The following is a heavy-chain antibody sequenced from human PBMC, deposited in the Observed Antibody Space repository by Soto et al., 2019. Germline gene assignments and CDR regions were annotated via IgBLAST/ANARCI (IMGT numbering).Heavy chain of an antibody. CDR2: IYYTT. J-gene: IGHJ4*02. CDR3: ARTSPVAGGFDY. D-gene: IGHD6-19*01. V-gene: IGHV4-59*01. Sequence: PSETLSLTCTVSGGSISNYYWSWIRQAPGKGLEWIGYIYYTTNYNPSLKSRVTISADTSKNQISLKLTSVTAADTAVYYCARTSPVAGGFDYWGQGTLVTVSS. CDR1: GGSISNYY.